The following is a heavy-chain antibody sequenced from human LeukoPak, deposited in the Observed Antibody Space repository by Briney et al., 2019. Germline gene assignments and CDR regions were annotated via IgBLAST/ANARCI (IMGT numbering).Heavy chain of an antibody. CDR2: IYYSGST. D-gene: IGHD3-16*02. CDR3: ARHYDYVWGSYRYVWFDP. Sequence: SETLSLTCTVSGGSISSSSYYWGWIRQPPGKGLEWIGSIYYSGSTDYNPSLKSRVTISVDTSKNQFSLKLSSVTAADTAVYYCARHYDYVWGSYRYVWFDPWGQGTLVTVSS. J-gene: IGHJ5*02. CDR1: GGSISSSSYY. V-gene: IGHV4-39*01.